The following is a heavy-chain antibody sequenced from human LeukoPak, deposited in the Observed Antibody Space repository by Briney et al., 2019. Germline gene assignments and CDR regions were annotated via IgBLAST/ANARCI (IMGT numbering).Heavy chain of an antibody. CDR2: ISAYNGNT. D-gene: IGHD3-22*01. CDR3: AREGDPSGYYYVDY. V-gene: IGHV1-18*01. CDR1: GYTFTSYG. Sequence: ASVKVSCKASGYTFTSYGISWVRQAPGQGLEWMGWISAYNGNTNYAQKLQGRVTMTTDTSTSTAFMELRSLRSDDTAVYYCAREGDPSGYYYVDYWGQGTLVTVSS. J-gene: IGHJ4*02.